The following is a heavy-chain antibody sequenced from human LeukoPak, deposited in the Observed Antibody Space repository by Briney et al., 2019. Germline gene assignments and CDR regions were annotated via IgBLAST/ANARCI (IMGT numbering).Heavy chain of an antibody. CDR2: INPNSGGT. V-gene: IGHV1-2*02. CDR1: GYTFTGYY. Sequence: ASVKVSCKASGYTFTGYYKHWVRQAPGQGLEWMGCINPNSGGTNYAQKFQGRVTMTRDTSISTVYMELSRLRSDDTAVYYCARLRTTVTYYFDYWGQGTLVTVSS. D-gene: IGHD4-17*01. J-gene: IGHJ4*02. CDR3: ARLRTTVTYYFDY.